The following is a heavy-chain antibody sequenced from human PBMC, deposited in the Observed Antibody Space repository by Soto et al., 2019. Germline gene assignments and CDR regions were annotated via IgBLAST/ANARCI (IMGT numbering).Heavy chain of an antibody. J-gene: IGHJ4*02. Sequence: GGSLRLSCAASGFTFDDYAMHWVRQAPGKGLEWVSLISGDGGSTYYADSVKGRFTISRDNSKNSLYLQMNSLRTEDTALYYCATDTLLYSSSWYFDYWGQGTLVTVSS. CDR3: ATDTLLYSSSWYFDY. V-gene: IGHV3-43*02. CDR1: GFTFDDYA. CDR2: ISGDGGST. D-gene: IGHD6-13*01.